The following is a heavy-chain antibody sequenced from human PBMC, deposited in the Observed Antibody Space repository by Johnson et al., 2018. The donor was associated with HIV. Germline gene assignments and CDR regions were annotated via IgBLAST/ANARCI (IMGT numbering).Heavy chain of an antibody. CDR3: ARGNDYSNYGAFDI. CDR1: GFTFSNYA. V-gene: IGHV3-66*01. CDR2: IYSGGST. J-gene: IGHJ3*02. Sequence: VQLVESGGGLVRPGESLRLSCVASGFTFSNYAMSWVRQAPGKGLEWVSVIYSGGSTYYADSVKGRFTISRDNSKNTLYLQMNSLRAEDTAVYYCARGNDYSNYGAFDIWGQGTMVTVSS. D-gene: IGHD4-11*01.